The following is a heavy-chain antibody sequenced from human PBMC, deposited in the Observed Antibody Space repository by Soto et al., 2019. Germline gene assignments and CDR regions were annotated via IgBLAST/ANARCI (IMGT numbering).Heavy chain of an antibody. V-gene: IGHV3-73*01. J-gene: IGHJ6*03. D-gene: IGHD3-3*01. CDR1: GFTFSGSA. Sequence: EVQLVESGGGLVQPGGSLKLSCAASGFTFSGSAMHWVRQASGKGLEWVGRIRSKGNNYATAYGASLKGRFTISRDDSKNTAYLQMNRLNTEDTCVYYCSRQASDFWSGKPQYYMDVWGKGTTVTVSS. CDR3: SRQASDFWSGKPQYYMDV. CDR2: IRSKGNNYAT.